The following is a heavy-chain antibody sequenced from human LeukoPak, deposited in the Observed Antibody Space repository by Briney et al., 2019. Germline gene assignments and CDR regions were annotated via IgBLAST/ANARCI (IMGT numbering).Heavy chain of an antibody. J-gene: IGHJ4*02. V-gene: IGHV3-15*01. Sequence: GGSLRLSCEASGFTFSNAWMSWVRQAPGKGLEWVGRIRSKTDGGTTDYAAPVKGRFTISRDDSKNTLYLEINSLKTEDTAVYYCTRYASGWYWGQGTLVTVSS. D-gene: IGHD6-19*01. CDR1: GFTFSNAW. CDR2: IRSKTDGGTT. CDR3: TRYASGWY.